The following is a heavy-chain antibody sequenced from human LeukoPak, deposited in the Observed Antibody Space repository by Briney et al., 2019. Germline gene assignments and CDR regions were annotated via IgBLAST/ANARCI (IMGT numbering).Heavy chain of an antibody. CDR2: IYRSGST. CDR3: ARAIGRFGDHDY. Sequence: SETLSLTCTVSGYSISSGYYWGWIRQPPGKGLEWIGSIYRSGSTYYNPSLKSRVTISVDTSKNQFSLKLSSVTAADTAVYYCARAIGRFGDHDYWGQGTLVTVSS. J-gene: IGHJ4*02. CDR1: GYSISSGYY. V-gene: IGHV4-38-2*02. D-gene: IGHD3-10*01.